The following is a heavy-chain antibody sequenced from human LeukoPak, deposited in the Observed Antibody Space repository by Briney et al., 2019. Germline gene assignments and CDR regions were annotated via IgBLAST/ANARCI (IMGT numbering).Heavy chain of an antibody. CDR3: AKDLLGYCSSTSCSRYYGMDV. CDR2: ISYDGSNK. J-gene: IGHJ6*02. Sequence: PGGSLRLSCAASGFTFSSYGMHWVRQAPGKGLKWVAVISYDGSNKYYADSVKGRFTISRDNSKNTLYLQMNSLRAEDTAVYYCAKDLLGYCSSTSCSRYYGMDVWGQGTTVTVSS. V-gene: IGHV3-30*18. D-gene: IGHD2-2*01. CDR1: GFTFSSYG.